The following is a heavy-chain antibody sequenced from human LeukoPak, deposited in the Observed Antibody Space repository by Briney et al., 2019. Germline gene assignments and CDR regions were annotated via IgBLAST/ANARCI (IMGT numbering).Heavy chain of an antibody. CDR1: GGSISSSSYY. V-gene: IGHV4-39*01. CDR2: IYYSGST. CDR3: ARQTTVTVFYSWFDP. J-gene: IGHJ5*02. Sequence: SETLSLTCTVSGGSISSSSYYWGWIRQPPGKGLEWIGSIYYSGSTYYNPSLKSRVTISVDTSKNQSSLKLSSVTAADTAVYYCARQTTVTVFYSWFDPWGQGTLVTVSS. D-gene: IGHD4-17*01.